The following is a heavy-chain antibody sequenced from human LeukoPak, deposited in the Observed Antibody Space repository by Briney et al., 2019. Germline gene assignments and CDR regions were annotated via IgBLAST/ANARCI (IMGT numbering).Heavy chain of an antibody. D-gene: IGHD6-19*01. CDR2: TYYRSKWYN. Sequence: SQSLSLTCAFSGDSVSSNSAAWNWIRQSPSRGLEWLGRTYYRSKWYNNFAGSVKRRININSEKSKNPFYLQLNTVTHEYAVVYCCAREAPISSGWQGSSRDGFDIWGQGKMVTVSS. CDR1: GDSVSSNSAA. J-gene: IGHJ3*02. CDR3: AREAPISSGWQGSSRDGFDI. V-gene: IGHV6-1*01.